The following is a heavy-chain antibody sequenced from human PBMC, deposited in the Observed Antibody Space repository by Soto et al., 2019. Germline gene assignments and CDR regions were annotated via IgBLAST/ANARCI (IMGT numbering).Heavy chain of an antibody. CDR2: SYYNGRT. CDR1: GASSSSGDYY. CDR3: ARSYDSSGYNWFGP. D-gene: IGHD3-22*01. J-gene: IGHJ5*02. Sequence: SETLSLTCTVAGASSSSGDYYWRWIRQPPGKGLEWIGYSYYNGRTYYNPSLKSRVTISVDTSKNQFSLKLTSVTVADTAVYYCARSYDSSGYNWFGPWGQGVLVTVSS. V-gene: IGHV4-30-4*01.